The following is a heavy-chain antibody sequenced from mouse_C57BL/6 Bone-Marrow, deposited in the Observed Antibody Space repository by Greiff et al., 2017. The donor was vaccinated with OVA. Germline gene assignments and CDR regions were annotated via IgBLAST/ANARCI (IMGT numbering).Heavy chain of an antibody. CDR1: GYTFTSYC. V-gene: IGHV1-64*01. Sequence: QVQLQQSGAELVKPGASVKLSCKASGYTFTSYCMHWVKQRPGQGLEWIGMIHPNSGSTNYTEKFKSKATLTADKSSSTAYMQLSSLTSEDSAVYYCASPQAYGMAYWGQGTSVTVSS. CDR2: IHPNSGST. J-gene: IGHJ4*01. CDR3: ASPQAYGMAY. D-gene: IGHD3-2*02.